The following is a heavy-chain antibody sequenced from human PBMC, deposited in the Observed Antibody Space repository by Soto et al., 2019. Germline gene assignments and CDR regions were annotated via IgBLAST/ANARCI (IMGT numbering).Heavy chain of an antibody. D-gene: IGHD5-12*01. CDR2: IRTVNEGVTT. Sequence: EVQLVASGGALVKPGGTLRLSCAASGFTFTNAWMNWVRQAPGKGLEWVGRIRTVNEGVTTAYAAVVKDRVIILRQDAKDTLYLQMDRLKNGDSVVYFCWTGGGRFGGLWGRGTLVTVSS. V-gene: IGHV3-15*07. CDR3: WTGGGRFGGL. J-gene: IGHJ4*02. CDR1: GFTFTNAW.